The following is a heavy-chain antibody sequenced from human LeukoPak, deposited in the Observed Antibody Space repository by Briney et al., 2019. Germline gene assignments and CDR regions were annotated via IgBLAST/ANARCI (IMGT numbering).Heavy chain of an antibody. V-gene: IGHV3-73*01. CDR2: IRSKANSYAT. J-gene: IGHJ5*02. D-gene: IGHD5-18*01. Sequence: GGSLRLSCAASGFTFSSYSMNWVRQAPGKGLEWVGRIRSKANSYATAYAASVKGRFTISRDDSKNTLYLQMNSLRAEDTAVYYCARESYGPNWFDPWGQGTLVTVSS. CDR1: GFTFSSYS. CDR3: ARESYGPNWFDP.